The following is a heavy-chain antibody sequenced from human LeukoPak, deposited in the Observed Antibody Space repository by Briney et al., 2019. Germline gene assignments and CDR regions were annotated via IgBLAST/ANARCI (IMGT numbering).Heavy chain of an antibody. D-gene: IGHD6-13*01. Sequence: GGSLRLSCAASGFTFNNYDMYWVRQAPGKGLEWVAFIRYDGSDKYYAYSVKGRFTISRDNSKNTLYLQMNSLRAEDTAVYYCAKDPTYSSWFTDYWGQGTLVTVSS. V-gene: IGHV3-30*02. CDR2: IRYDGSDK. CDR1: GFTFNNYD. CDR3: AKDPTYSSWFTDY. J-gene: IGHJ4*02.